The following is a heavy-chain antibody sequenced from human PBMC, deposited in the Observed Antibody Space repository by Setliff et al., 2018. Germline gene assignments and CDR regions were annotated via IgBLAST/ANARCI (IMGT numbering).Heavy chain of an antibody. CDR1: GGSISGGGYY. V-gene: IGHV4-31*03. Sequence: SETLSLTCTVSGGSISGGGYYWSWIRQHPRKGLEWIGYIYYSGSTNYTPSLKSRVTLSVDTSRNHFSLKLNSVTAADTAVYYCARSGYYSIGAFDIWGQGTMVTVSS. D-gene: IGHD3-22*01. J-gene: IGHJ3*02. CDR2: IYYSGST. CDR3: ARSGYYSIGAFDI.